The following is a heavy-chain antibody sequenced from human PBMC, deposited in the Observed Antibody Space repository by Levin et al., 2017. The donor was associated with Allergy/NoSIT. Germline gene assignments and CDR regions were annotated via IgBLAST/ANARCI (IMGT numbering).Heavy chain of an antibody. D-gene: IGHD5-12*01. V-gene: IGHV1-69*06. CDR1: GGTFDTFDSSA. CDR2: IIPLFRTA. J-gene: IGHJ6*02. CDR3: ARGFERYVDPLDV. Sequence: SVKVSCQVAGGTFDTFDSSAFNWVRQAPGQGLEWMGVIIPLFRTAKYAQKFQDRLTINADRSTTTAYMELSGLRGEDSAVYYCARGFERYVDPLDVWGQGTTITVFS.